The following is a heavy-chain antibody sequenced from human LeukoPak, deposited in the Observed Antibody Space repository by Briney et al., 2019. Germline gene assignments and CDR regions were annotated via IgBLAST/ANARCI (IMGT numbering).Heavy chain of an antibody. V-gene: IGHV4-39*01. CDR2: IYYSGST. Sequence: SETLSLTCTVSGGSISSYYWSWIRQPPGKGLEWIGSIYYSGSTYYNPSLKSRVTISVDTSKNQFSLKLSSVTAADTAVYYCARGSSSSWAGGLDPWGQGTLVTVSS. J-gene: IGHJ5*02. D-gene: IGHD6-13*01. CDR1: GGSISSYY. CDR3: ARGSSSSWAGGLDP.